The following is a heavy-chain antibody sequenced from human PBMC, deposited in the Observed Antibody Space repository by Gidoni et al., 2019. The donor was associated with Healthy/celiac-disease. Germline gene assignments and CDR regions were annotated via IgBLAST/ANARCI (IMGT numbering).Heavy chain of an antibody. CDR1: GFPSTSYW. D-gene: IGHD2-2*02. J-gene: IGHJ6*02. Sequence: VQLVESGGGLVQTGGSLSLPCAASGFPSTSYWMHWVRQAPGKGLVWVSRINSDGSSTSYADSVKGRFTISRDNAKNTLYLQMNSLRAEDTAVYYCARVVPAAINYYGMDVWGQGTTVTVSS. CDR2: INSDGSST. V-gene: IGHV3-74*01. CDR3: ARVVPAAINYYGMDV.